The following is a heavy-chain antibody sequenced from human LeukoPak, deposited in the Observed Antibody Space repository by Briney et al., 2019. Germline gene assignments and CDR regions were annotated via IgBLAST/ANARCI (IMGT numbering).Heavy chain of an antibody. V-gene: IGHV4-34*01. D-gene: IGHD3-22*01. CDR2: INHSGST. CDR3: ARTPSYYYDSNKYLQH. CDR1: GGSFSGYY. Sequence: PSETLSLTCAVYGGSFSGYYWSWIRQPPGKGLEWIGEINHSGSTNYNPSLKSRVTISVDTSKNQFSLKLSSVTAADTAVYYCARTPSYYYDSNKYLQHWGQGTLVTVSS. J-gene: IGHJ1*01.